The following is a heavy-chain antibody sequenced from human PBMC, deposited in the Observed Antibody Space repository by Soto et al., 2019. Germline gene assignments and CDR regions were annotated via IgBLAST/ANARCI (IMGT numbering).Heavy chain of an antibody. Sequence: EVQLVESGGGLVQPGRSLRLSCAASGFTFENYAMHWVRQAPGKGLEWVSGISWNSGSIGYADSVKGRFTISRDNAKNSLYLQMNSLRPEDTAFYYGAVSRFPTKHSYSSASYIDYWGQGTLVTVSS. CDR2: ISWNSGSI. V-gene: IGHV3-9*01. CDR1: GFTFENYA. J-gene: IGHJ4*02. D-gene: IGHD6-19*01. CDR3: AVSRFPTKHSYSSASYIDY.